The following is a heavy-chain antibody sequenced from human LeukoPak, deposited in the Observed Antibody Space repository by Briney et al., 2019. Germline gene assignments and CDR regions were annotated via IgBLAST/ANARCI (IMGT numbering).Heavy chain of an antibody. CDR3: ARYTAAGRADFDY. CDR2: VYYTDNTGRR. V-gene: IGHV4-59*08. Sequence: SDPLSLICSLSGGYIRRYYWNWIRQPPRKGLDWMGNVYYTDNTGRRGYDPSHSSRHTRRLDTYKKHFSLKLSSLTAADTAVYYCARYTAAGRADFDYWGEGTLVTVSS. J-gene: IGHJ4*02. CDR1: GGYIRRYY. D-gene: IGHD6-13*01.